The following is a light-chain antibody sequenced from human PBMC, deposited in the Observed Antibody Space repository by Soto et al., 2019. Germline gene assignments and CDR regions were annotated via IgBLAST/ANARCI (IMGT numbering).Light chain of an antibody. V-gene: IGKV1-5*01. Sequence: DIQMTQSAPTLSASVGDRVTITCRASQSISSWLAWYQQRPGKAPNLLIYDVSSLESGVPSRFSGSGSGTEFTLTISSLQPADFATYYCQQYTNYPWTFGQGTKVEIK. CDR3: QQYTNYPWT. J-gene: IGKJ1*01. CDR2: DVS. CDR1: QSISSW.